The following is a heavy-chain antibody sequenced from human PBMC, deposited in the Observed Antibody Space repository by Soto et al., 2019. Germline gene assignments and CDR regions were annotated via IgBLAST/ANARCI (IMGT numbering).Heavy chain of an antibody. J-gene: IGHJ4*02. V-gene: IGHV3-9*01. D-gene: IGHD5-18*01. CDR3: AKGSTLFSSMEDTVALDY. CDR2: IGWNSDSL. Sequence: EVQLVDSGGGLVQPGRSLRLSCAASGFSFEEYAMHLVRHSPGKGLEWVAGIGWNSDSLAYADFVKGRFTISRDNAKNSLDLEMKSLRPEDAALYYLAKGSTLFSSMEDTVALDYWGQGTLVIVSS. CDR1: GFSFEEYA.